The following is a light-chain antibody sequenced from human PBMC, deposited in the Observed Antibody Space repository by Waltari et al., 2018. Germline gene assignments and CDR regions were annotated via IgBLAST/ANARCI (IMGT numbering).Light chain of an antibody. Sequence: QSALTQPASVSGSPGQSITISCTGTSSDVGGYNYVSWYQQHPCKAPKLMIYDVSNRPAGVANRFSGAKSGNTAALTISGLQAEDEADYYCRSYTSSSTWVFGGGTKLAVL. J-gene: IGLJ3*02. CDR3: RSYTSSSTWV. V-gene: IGLV2-14*01. CDR1: SSDVGGYNY. CDR2: DVS.